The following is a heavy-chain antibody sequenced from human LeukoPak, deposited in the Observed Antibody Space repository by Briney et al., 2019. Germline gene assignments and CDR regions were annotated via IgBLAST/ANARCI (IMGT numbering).Heavy chain of an antibody. D-gene: IGHD3-22*01. CDR3: ATSRYDSSGYYGIIGY. CDR2: ITSSSIYI. CDR1: GFTFSSYG. V-gene: IGHV3-21*01. J-gene: IGHJ4*02. Sequence: GGSLRLSCAASGFTFSSYGMHWVRQAPGKGLEWASSITSSSIYIYYADSVKGRFTISRDDAKNSLYLQMNSLRAEDTAVYYCATSRYDSSGYYGIIGYWGQGTLVTVSS.